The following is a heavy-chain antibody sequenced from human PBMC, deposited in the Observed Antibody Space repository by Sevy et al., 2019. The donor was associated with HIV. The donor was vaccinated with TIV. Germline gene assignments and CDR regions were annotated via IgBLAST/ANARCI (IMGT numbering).Heavy chain of an antibody. CDR2: MYGTVEPNGNT. V-gene: IGHV4-39*02. Sequence: SETLSLTCSISGGSITTGPYYWAWIRQSPGKGPEWLGSMYGTVEPNGNTYYNPTLKTRIDMSMDKSNNRFALCLRSVIAADTAVYFCAKSLKAWYDFPAFDHWSQGIPVTVSS. CDR1: GGSITTGPYY. J-gene: IGHJ4*02. CDR3: AKSLKAWYDFPAFDH. D-gene: IGHD1-20*01.